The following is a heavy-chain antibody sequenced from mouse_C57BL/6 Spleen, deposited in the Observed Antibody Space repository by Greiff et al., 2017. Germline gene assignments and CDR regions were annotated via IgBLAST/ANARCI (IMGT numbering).Heavy chain of an antibody. Sequence: QVQLQQSGAELVKPGASVKISCKASGYAFSSYWMNWVKQRPGKGLEWIGQIYPGDGDTNYNGKFKGKATLTADKSSSTAYMQLSSLTSEDSAVYFCARSGSGPLYAMDYWGQGTSVTVSS. V-gene: IGHV1-80*01. CDR2: IYPGDGDT. CDR3: ARSGSGPLYAMDY. CDR1: GYAFSSYW. D-gene: IGHD3-2*02. J-gene: IGHJ4*01.